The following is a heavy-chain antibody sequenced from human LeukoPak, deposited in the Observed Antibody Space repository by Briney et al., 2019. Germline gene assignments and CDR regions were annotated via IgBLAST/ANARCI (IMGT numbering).Heavy chain of an antibody. CDR2: IHGDGST. Sequence: PGGSLRLSCAASGFTVSSRYMSWVRQAPGKGLEWVSVIHGDGSTYYADSVKGRFTISRDNPKNTLYLQMNSLRAEDTAVYYCARGESSDCTCIDYWGQGTLVSVSS. D-gene: IGHD2-21*02. V-gene: IGHV3-53*01. CDR1: GFTVSSRY. CDR3: ARGESSDCTCIDY. J-gene: IGHJ4*02.